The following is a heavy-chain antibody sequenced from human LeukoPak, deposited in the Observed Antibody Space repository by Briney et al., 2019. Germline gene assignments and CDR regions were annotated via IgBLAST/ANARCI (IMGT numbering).Heavy chain of an antibody. Sequence: PSETLSLTCTVSGGSISSDHWNWIRQPPGQGLEGIGCIFYSGRTYYNPSLKSGVTISVDLSKGPFSLRMTSVTAADTAVYYCARKNDFEIWGQGTLVTVSS. CDR2: IFYSGRT. CDR3: ARKNDFEI. J-gene: IGHJ3*02. V-gene: IGHV4-59*01. D-gene: IGHD2/OR15-2a*01. CDR1: GGSISSDH.